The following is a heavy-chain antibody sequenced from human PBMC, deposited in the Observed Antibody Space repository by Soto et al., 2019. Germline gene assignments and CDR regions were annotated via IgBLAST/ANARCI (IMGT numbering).Heavy chain of an antibody. CDR1: GFTFSSFA. CDR3: AKSLAVAGAFNL. D-gene: IGHD6-13*01. CDR2: ISGSGGST. Sequence: SLRLSCAASGFTFSSFAMNWVRQAPGKGLEWVSAISGSGGSTYYADSVKGRLTISRDNSKNTLYLQMNSLRAEDTAIYYCAKSLAVAGAFNLWGQVTLVTVSS. V-gene: IGHV3-23*01. J-gene: IGHJ5*02.